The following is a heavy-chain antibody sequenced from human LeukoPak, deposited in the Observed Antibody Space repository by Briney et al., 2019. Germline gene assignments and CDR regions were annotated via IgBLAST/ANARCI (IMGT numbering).Heavy chain of an antibody. CDR1: GFTFSNYW. CDR3: ARDDVKWELPADH. CDR2: INSDGTDT. J-gene: IGHJ4*02. Sequence: GGSLRLSCAASGFTFSNYWMHWVRHAPGKGLVWVSRINSDGTDTSYADSVKGRFTISGDNAKNTLYLEMNSLRVEDTAVYYCARDDVKWELPADHWGQGTLVTVSS. D-gene: IGHD1-26*01. V-gene: IGHV3-74*01.